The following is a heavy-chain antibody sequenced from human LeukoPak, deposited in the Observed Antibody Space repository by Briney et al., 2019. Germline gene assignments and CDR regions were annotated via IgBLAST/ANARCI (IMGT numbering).Heavy chain of an antibody. CDR3: ARGVYIAAAQYGY. CDR2: INTRGNT. CDR1: GGSISNYY. J-gene: IGHJ4*02. Sequence: SETLSLTCIVSGGSISNYYWSWIRQPAGKGLQWIGRINTRGNTNYNPSLKSRVTMSVDTSKNQFSLKLHSLTAADTAVYYCARGVYIAAAQYGYWGQGTLVTVSS. V-gene: IGHV4-4*07. D-gene: IGHD6-13*01.